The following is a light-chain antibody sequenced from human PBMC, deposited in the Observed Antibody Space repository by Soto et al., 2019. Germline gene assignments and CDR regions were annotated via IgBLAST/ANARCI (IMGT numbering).Light chain of an antibody. CDR1: QIISNW. V-gene: IGKV1-5*01. CDR3: QQYSSYWT. Sequence: DIQMTQSPSTLSASVGDRVTITCRASQIISNWLAWYQQKPGRAPKLLIFHASSLQTGVPSRFRGSGSGTEFTLTISSLQPDDFATYYCQQYSSYWTFGPGTKVDIK. CDR2: HAS. J-gene: IGKJ1*01.